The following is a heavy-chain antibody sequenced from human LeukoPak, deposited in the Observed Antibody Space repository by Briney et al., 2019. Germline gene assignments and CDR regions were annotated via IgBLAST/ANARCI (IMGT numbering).Heavy chain of an antibody. V-gene: IGHV3-23*01. J-gene: IGHJ6*02. CDR3: AKDPRGYGYYYYGMDV. CDR1: GFTFSSYA. CDR2: ISGSGGST. D-gene: IGHD5-12*01. Sequence: PGGSLRLSCAASGFTFSSYAMSWVRQAPGKGLEWVSAISGSGGSTYYADSVKGRFTISRDNSKNTLYLQMNSLRAEDTAVYYCAKDPRGYGYYYYGMDVWGQGTTVTVSS.